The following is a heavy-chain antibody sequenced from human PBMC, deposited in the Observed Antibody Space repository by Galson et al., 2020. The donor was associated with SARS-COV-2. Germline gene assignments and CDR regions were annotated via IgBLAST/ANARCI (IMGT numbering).Heavy chain of an antibody. J-gene: IGHJ4*02. Sequence: GGSLRLSCAASGFTFDDYAMHWVRQAPGKGLEWVSLISGDGGSTYYADSVKGRFTISRDNSKNSLYLQMNSLRTEDTALYYCAKDIRRGVTGTTSPQDYWGQGTLVTVSS. D-gene: IGHD1-7*01. V-gene: IGHV3-43*02. CDR3: AKDIRRGVTGTTSPQDY. CDR2: ISGDGGST. CDR1: GFTFDDYA.